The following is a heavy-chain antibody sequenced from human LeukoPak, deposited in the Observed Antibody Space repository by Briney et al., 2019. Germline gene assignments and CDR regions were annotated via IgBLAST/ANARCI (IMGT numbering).Heavy chain of an antibody. V-gene: IGHV3-23*01. CDR3: ARRSSGSLSGSQYWHFDL. J-gene: IGHJ2*01. CDR2: IHGSRGGT. CDR1: GFTFSDYA. Sequence: GGSLRLSCAASGFTFSDYAMSWVRQAPGKGLDWVSGIHGSRGGTYYSHSVKGRFTVSRDNSKNTLYLQMNSLRAEDTAVYYCARRSSGSLSGSQYWHFDLWGRGTLVTVSS. D-gene: IGHD3-10*01.